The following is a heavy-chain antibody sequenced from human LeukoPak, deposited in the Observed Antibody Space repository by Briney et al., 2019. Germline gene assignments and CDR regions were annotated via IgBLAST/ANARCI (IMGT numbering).Heavy chain of an antibody. CDR1: GFTFSIYS. Sequence: GGSLRLSCAASGFTFSIYSINWVRQAPGKGLEWVSFISSGSSTIYYADSVKGRFTISRDNAKNSLYLQMNSLRAVDTAVYYCARSQSGSYSNLDYWGQGTLVTVSS. V-gene: IGHV3-48*01. CDR2: ISSGSSTI. J-gene: IGHJ4*02. CDR3: ARSQSGSYSNLDY. D-gene: IGHD1-26*01.